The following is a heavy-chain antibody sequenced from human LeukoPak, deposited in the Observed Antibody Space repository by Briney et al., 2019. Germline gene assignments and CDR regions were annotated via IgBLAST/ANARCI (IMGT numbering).Heavy chain of an antibody. D-gene: IGHD2-15*01. CDR2: IKSKSDGGTI. J-gene: IGHJ4*02. V-gene: IGHV3-15*01. Sequence: PGGSLRLSCVGSGFTFSDAWMSWVRQAPGKGLEWVGRIKSKSDGGTIDYAAPVRGRFTISRDDSRNTLYLQMNSLKTEDTAVYYCTTRRQDGWWGQGTLVTVS. CDR3: TTRRQDGW. CDR1: GFTFSDAW.